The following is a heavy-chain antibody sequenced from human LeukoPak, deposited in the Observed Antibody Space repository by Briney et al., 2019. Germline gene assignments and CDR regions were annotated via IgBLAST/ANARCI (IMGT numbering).Heavy chain of an antibody. J-gene: IGHJ4*02. D-gene: IGHD2-15*01. Sequence: KSSETLSLTCAVSGVPISSFYWSWIRQPPGKGLEWIGYVFYTGDTNYNPSPKSRVTMSLDTSKNQLSLRLTSVTAADTAVYYCARHPFATPFDHWGRGTLVTVSS. CDR3: ARHPFATPFDH. V-gene: IGHV4-59*08. CDR1: GVPISSFY. CDR2: VFYTGDT.